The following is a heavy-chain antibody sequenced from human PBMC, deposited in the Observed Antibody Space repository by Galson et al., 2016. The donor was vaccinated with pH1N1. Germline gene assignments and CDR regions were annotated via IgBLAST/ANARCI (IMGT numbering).Heavy chain of an antibody. D-gene: IGHD6-19*01. J-gene: IGHJ3*02. CDR1: GYSFTGYW. CDR3: ARQGGYNSGRGDFGAFDI. CDR2: VYPADSDT. V-gene: IGHV5-51*01. Sequence: QSGAEVKKSGESLKISCRSSGYSFTGYWIGWVRQMPGKGLECVGLVYPADSDTRYRPSIQGQVTISVDNSNNTAYLQWSSLKASDTAIYYCARQGGYNSGRGDFGAFDIWGQGTVVTVSS.